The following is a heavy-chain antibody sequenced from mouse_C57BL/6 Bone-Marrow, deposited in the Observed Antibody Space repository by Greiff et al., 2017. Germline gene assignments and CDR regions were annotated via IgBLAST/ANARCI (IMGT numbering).Heavy chain of an antibody. Sequence: QVQLQQSGAELARPGASVKLSCKASGYTFTSYGISWVKQRPGQGLEWIGEIYPRSGNTYYNEKFKGKATLTADKSSSTAYMELRSLTSEDSEVYFCARGGIYYDYDAWFAYWGQGTLVTVSA. V-gene: IGHV1-81*01. CDR3: ARGGIYYDYDAWFAY. CDR1: GYTFTSYG. CDR2: IYPRSGNT. J-gene: IGHJ3*01. D-gene: IGHD2-4*01.